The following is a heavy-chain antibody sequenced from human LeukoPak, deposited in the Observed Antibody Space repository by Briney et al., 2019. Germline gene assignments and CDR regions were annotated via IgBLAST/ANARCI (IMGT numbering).Heavy chain of an antibody. D-gene: IGHD6-19*01. CDR1: GGSISSYY. Sequence: SETLSLTCTVSGGSISSYYWSWIRQPPGKGLKWIGYIYYSGSTNYNPSLKSRVTISVDTSKNQFSLKLSSVTAADTAVYYCARVSGGWYYFDYWGQGTLVTVSS. J-gene: IGHJ4*02. V-gene: IGHV4-59*01. CDR3: ARVSGGWYYFDY. CDR2: IYYSGST.